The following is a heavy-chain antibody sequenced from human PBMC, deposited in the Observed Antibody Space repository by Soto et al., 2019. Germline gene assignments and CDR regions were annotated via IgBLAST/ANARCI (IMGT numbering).Heavy chain of an antibody. J-gene: IGHJ6*02. CDR3: AAPRSAPYYYYYGMDV. CDR1: GFTFTSSA. V-gene: IGHV1-58*01. CDR2: IVVGSGNT. Sequence: SVKVSCKASGFTFTSSAVQWVRQARGQSLEWIGWIVVGSGNTNYAQKLQERVTITRDMSTSTAYMELSSLRSEDTAVYYCAAPRSAPYYYYYGMDVWGQGTTVTV.